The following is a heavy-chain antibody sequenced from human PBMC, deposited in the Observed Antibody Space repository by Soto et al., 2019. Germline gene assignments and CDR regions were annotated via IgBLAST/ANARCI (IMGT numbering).Heavy chain of an antibody. CDR3: ARDSEALNPYGMDV. V-gene: IGHV4-34*01. CDR2: INHSGST. J-gene: IGHJ6*02. CDR1: GGSFSGCY. Sequence: SETLSLTCAVYGGSFSGCYWSWIRQPPGKGLEWIGEINHSGSTNYNPSLKSRVTISVDTSKNQFSLKLSSVTAADTAVYYCARDSEALNPYGMDVWGQGTTVTVSS.